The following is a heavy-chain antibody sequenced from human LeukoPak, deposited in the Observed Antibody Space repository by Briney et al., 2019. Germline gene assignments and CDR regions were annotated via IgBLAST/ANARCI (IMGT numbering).Heavy chain of an antibody. Sequence: APVKVSCKASGGTFNNYAISWVRQAPGQGLEWMGGTIPMFGTAKYAQNFQDRVTVITDESTGTAYMELSSLRSEDTAVYYCAIPRGPMGTLVYGGFEIWGQGTMVTVSS. J-gene: IGHJ3*02. CDR1: GGTFNNYA. CDR2: TIPMFGTA. V-gene: IGHV1-69*05. D-gene: IGHD5-24*01. CDR3: AIPRGPMGTLVYGGFEI.